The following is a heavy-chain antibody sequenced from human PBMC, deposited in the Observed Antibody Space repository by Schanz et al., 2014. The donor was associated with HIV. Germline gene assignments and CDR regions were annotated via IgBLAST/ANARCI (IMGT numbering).Heavy chain of an antibody. CDR1: GGAFSSYA. Sequence: QVQLVQSGAEVKKPGSSVKVSCKASGGAFSSYAISWVRQAPGQGLEWMGGIIPLLGRTNYAHTFQGRVTMTADESTTTAYMDLRSLRSDDTAVYHCARRESDGALDVWGPGTTVIVSS. CDR3: ARRESDGALDV. D-gene: IGHD2-21*02. J-gene: IGHJ6*02. CDR2: IIPLLGRT. V-gene: IGHV1-69*01.